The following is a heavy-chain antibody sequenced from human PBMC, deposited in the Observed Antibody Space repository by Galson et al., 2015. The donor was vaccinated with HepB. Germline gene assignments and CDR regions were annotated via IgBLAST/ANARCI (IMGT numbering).Heavy chain of an antibody. J-gene: IGHJ4*02. V-gene: IGHV3-9*01. CDR2: ISWNSGSI. Sequence: SLRLSCAASGFTFDDYAMHWVRQAPGKGLEWVSGISWNSGSIGYADSVKGRFTISRDNAKNKLYLQMDSLRAEDTAVYYCARDGVDIVVVPAAVWGQGTLVTVSS. CDR3: ARDGVDIVVVPAAV. CDR1: GFTFDDYA. D-gene: IGHD2-2*03.